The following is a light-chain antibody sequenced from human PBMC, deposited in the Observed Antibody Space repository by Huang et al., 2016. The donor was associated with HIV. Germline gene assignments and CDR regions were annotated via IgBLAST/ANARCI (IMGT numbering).Light chain of an antibody. Sequence: DIEMTQSPSSLSASVGDRVTITCRASQSISIYLNWYQQKPGKAPKLLIHSTTNLQSEVPSRFSGSGSGTDFTLTISSLQPEDFVTYYCQQTYSPLLYTFGQGTKLEIK. V-gene: IGKV1-39*01. J-gene: IGKJ2*01. CDR1: QSISIY. CDR3: QQTYSPLLYT. CDR2: STT.